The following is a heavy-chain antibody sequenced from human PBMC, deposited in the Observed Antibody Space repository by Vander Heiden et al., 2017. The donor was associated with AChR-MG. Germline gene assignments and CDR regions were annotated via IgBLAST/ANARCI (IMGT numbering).Heavy chain of an antibody. CDR1: GYSIRSGYY. CDR3: ARWAHGDYDRNFDL. V-gene: IGHV4-38-2*01. J-gene: IGHJ2*01. D-gene: IGHD4-17*01. CDR2: IYHSGST. Sequence: QVQLQESGPGLVKPSETLSLTCAVSGYSIRSGYYWGWIRQPPGKGLEWIGSIYHSGSTYYNPSLKSRVTISVDTSKNQFSLKLSSVTAADTAVYYCARWAHGDYDRNFDLWGRGTLVTVSS.